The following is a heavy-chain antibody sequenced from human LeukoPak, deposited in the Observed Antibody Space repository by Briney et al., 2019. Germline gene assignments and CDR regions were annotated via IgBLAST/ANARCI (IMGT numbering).Heavy chain of an antibody. V-gene: IGHV4-59*01. D-gene: IGHD3-10*01. Sequence: SETLSLTCTVSGGSISSYYWSWIRQPPGKGLEWIGCIYYSGYTNYKSSLKSRVTISVDTSKNQFSLKLSSVTAADTAVYYCARTTMVRGTYYMDVWGKGTTVTVSS. CDR1: GGSISSYY. J-gene: IGHJ6*03. CDR2: IYYSGYT. CDR3: ARTTMVRGTYYMDV.